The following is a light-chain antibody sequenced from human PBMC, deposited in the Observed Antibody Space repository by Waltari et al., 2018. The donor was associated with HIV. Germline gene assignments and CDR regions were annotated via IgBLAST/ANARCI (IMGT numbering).Light chain of an antibody. Sequence: QSALTQPASVSGSPGQSITISCTGTSSDLTSYNSVSWYQHHPGKAPKVIIYDVSNRPSGAAHRFSGAKSGHTASLTISGLQAEDEADYFCTSYISSSTPVFGGGTKLTVL. CDR1: SSDLTSYNS. CDR3: TSYISSSTPV. CDR2: DVS. J-gene: IGLJ3*02. V-gene: IGLV2-14*01.